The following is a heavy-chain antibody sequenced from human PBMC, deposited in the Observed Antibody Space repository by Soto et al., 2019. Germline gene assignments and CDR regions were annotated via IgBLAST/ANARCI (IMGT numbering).Heavy chain of an antibody. CDR1: GFTFSSYA. V-gene: IGHV3-23*01. J-gene: IGHJ6*02. Sequence: GGSLRLSCAASGFTFSSYAMSWVRQAPGKGLEWVSAISGSGGSTYYADSVKGRFTISRDNSKNTLYLQMNSLRAEDTAVYYCAKVRRGRVAAAGTSYYYGMDVWGQGTTVTVSS. CDR2: ISGSGGST. D-gene: IGHD6-13*01. CDR3: AKVRRGRVAAAGTSYYYGMDV.